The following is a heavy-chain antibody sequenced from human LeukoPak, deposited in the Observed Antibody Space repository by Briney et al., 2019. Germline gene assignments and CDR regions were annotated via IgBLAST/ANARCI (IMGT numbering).Heavy chain of an antibody. D-gene: IGHD6-13*01. J-gene: IGHJ4*02. CDR3: ARGFHSSSWYYFDY. V-gene: IGHV1-2*06. Sequence: ASVKVSCKASGYTFTGYYMHRVRQAPGQGLGWMGRINPNSGGTNYAQKFQGRVTMTRDTSISTAYMELSRLRSDDTAVYYCARGFHSSSWYYFDYWGQGTLVTVSS. CDR1: GYTFTGYY. CDR2: INPNSGGT.